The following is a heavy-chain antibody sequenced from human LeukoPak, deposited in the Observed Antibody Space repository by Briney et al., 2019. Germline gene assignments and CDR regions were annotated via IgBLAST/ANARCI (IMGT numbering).Heavy chain of an antibody. CDR1: GGSFSRSSYS. J-gene: IGHJ3*02. V-gene: IGHV4-39*07. D-gene: IGHD5-18*01. Sequence: PSETLSLTCTVSGGSFSRSSYSWGWIRQPPGKGLEWIGSMYYSGSTYYNPSLKSRVTISVDTSKKQFSLKLSSVTAADTAIYYCARDAGYGADAFDIWGQGTMVTVSS. CDR2: MYYSGST. CDR3: ARDAGYGADAFDI.